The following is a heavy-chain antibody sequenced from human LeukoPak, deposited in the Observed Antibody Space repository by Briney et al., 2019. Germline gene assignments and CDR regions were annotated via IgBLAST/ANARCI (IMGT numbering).Heavy chain of an antibody. D-gene: IGHD1-26*01. CDR1: GGSISSSSYY. CDR2: IFYTGST. CDR3: ARLGSYSDY. Sequence: SSETLSLTCTVSGGSISSSSYYWGWIRQPPGKGLEWIGSIFYTGSTYYNPSLKSRVTISADTSKNQFSLKLSSVTAADTAVYYCARLGSYSDYWGQGTLVTVSS. J-gene: IGHJ4*02. V-gene: IGHV4-39*01.